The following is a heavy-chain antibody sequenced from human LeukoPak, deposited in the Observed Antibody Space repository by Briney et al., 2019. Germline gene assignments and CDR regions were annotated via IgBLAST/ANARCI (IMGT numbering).Heavy chain of an antibody. CDR1: GGSISSYY. D-gene: IGHD3-16*01. CDR3: ARGGTSRTTMRGIDY. Sequence: PSGTLSLTCTVSGGSISSYYWSWIRQPPGKGLEWIGYIYYSGSTNYNPSLKSRVTISVDTSKNQFSLKLSSVTAADTAVYYCARGGTSRTTMRGIDYWGQGTLVTVSS. V-gene: IGHV4-59*08. CDR2: IYYSGST. J-gene: IGHJ4*02.